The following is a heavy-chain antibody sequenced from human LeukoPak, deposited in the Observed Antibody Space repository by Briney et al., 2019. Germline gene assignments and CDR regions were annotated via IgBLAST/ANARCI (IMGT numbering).Heavy chain of an antibody. D-gene: IGHD6-13*01. CDR2: IIPIFGTA. Sequence: SVKVSCKASGYTFTGYYIHWVRQAPGQGLEWMGGIIPIFGTANYAQKFQGRVTITADKSTSTAYMELSSLRSEDTAVYYCARGRPTTSIAAAGVNWFDPWGQGTLVTVSS. V-gene: IGHV1-69*06. CDR3: ARGRPTTSIAAAGVNWFDP. CDR1: GYTFTGYY. J-gene: IGHJ5*02.